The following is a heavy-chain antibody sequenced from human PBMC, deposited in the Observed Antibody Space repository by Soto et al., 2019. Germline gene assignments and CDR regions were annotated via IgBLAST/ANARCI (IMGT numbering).Heavy chain of an antibody. CDR3: ARDHYERDNGGAYDAFDI. D-gene: IGHD2-21*01. V-gene: IGHV4-30-4*08. CDR2: ISYGGIT. J-gene: IGHJ3*02. Sequence: SETLSLTCTVSGTSIRHDNFYWSFLRQRPGTGLEWLGYISYGGITFYNPSLESRLFMSVDPSNNKFSLNLKSVTAADTAVYYCARDHYERDNGGAYDAFDIWGQGTMVTLSS. CDR1: GTSIRHDNFY.